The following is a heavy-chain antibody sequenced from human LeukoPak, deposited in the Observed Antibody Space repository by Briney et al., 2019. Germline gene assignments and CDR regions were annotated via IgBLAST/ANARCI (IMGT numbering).Heavy chain of an antibody. Sequence: GESLKISCKGSGYSFTSYWIGWVRQMPGKGLEWMGIIYPGDSDTRYSPSFQGQVTISADKSISTAYLQWSSLKASDTAMYYCARNYDILKSGYYYGMDVWGQGTTVTVPS. CDR1: GYSFTSYW. V-gene: IGHV5-51*01. D-gene: IGHD3-9*01. CDR2: IYPGDSDT. CDR3: ARNYDILKSGYYYGMDV. J-gene: IGHJ6*02.